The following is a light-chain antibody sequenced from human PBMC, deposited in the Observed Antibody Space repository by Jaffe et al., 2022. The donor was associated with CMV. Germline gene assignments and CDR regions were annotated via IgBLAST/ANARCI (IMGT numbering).Light chain of an antibody. J-gene: IGKJ1*01. CDR3: HQYGGSPQT. V-gene: IGKV3-20*01. CDR1: QTITSNY. CDR2: GAS. Sequence: EIVLTQSPGTLSLSPGERATLSCRASQTITSNYLAWYQHKPGQAPRLLIYGASSRATGIPDRFSGSGSGTDFTLTISRLEPEDFAVYYCHQYGGSPQTFGQGTKVEIK.